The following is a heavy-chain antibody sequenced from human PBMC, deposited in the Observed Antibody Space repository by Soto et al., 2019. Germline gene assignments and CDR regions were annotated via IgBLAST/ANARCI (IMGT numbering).Heavy chain of an antibody. D-gene: IGHD1-1*01. V-gene: IGHV3-23*01. CDR1: GFTFSSYA. Sequence: HPGGSLRLSCAASGFTFSSYAMSWVRQAPGKGLEWVSAISGSGGSTYYADSVKGRFTISRDNSKNTLYLQMNSLRAEDTAVYYCAKGGIQGPRKWSAEYFQHWGQGTLVTVSS. CDR3: AKGGIQGPRKWSAEYFQH. J-gene: IGHJ1*01. CDR2: ISGSGGST.